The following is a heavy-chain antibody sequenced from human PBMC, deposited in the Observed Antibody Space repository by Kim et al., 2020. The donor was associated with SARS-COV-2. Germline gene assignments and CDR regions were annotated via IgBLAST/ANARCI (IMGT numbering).Heavy chain of an antibody. CDR3: ANLDIVVVPAAIPNDY. CDR1: GGTFSSYA. Sequence: SVKVSCKASGGTFSSYAISWVRQAPGQGLEWMGGIIPIFGTANYAQKFQGRVTITADESTSTAYMELSSLRSEDTAVYYCANLDIVVVPAAIPNDYWGQGTLVTVSS. J-gene: IGHJ4*02. CDR2: IIPIFGTA. V-gene: IGHV1-69*13. D-gene: IGHD2-2*02.